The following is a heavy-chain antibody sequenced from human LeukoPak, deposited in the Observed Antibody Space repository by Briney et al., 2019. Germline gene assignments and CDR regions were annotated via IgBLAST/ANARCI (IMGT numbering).Heavy chain of an antibody. CDR1: GFTVSSNY. CDR2: IYSGGRT. V-gene: IGHV3-53*01. D-gene: IGHD3-10*01. Sequence: PGGSLRLSFAAAGFTVSSNYMSSVRQAPGKGLWWGSGIYSGGRTSYADSVKGRFTISSDNSKNTLYLQMNSLRAEDTAVYYCARVYYGSGSLHYSYYYMDVWGKGTTVTISS. J-gene: IGHJ6*03. CDR3: ARVYYGSGSLHYSYYYMDV.